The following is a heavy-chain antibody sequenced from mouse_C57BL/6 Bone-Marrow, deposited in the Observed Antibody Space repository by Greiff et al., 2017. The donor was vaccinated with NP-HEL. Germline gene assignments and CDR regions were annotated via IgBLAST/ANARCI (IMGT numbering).Heavy chain of an antibody. V-gene: IGHV5-17*01. CDR1: GFTFSDSG. D-gene: IGHD2-4*01. CDR3: ARGRPWYDYDVDADY. Sequence: EVKVEESGGGLVKPGGSLKLSCAASGFTFSDSGMHWVRQAPEKGLEWVAYISSGSSTIYYADTVKGRFTISRDNAKNTLFLQMTSLRSEDTAMYYCARGRPWYDYDVDADYWGQGTTLTVSS. CDR2: ISSGSSTI. J-gene: IGHJ2*01.